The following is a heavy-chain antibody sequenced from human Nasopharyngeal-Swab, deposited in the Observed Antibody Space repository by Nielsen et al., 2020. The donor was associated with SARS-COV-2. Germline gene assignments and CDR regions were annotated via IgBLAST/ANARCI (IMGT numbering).Heavy chain of an antibody. CDR3: ARDYYDNYDSDF. D-gene: IGHD3-22*01. CDR1: GYTFTDYY. V-gene: IGHV1-2*02. Sequence: ASVTVSCKTSGYTFTDYYIHWLRQVPGQALEWVGCINPDSGDTKYAQKFQGRVTVTRDRSRSTAYIELSRLRSDDTAVYYCARDYYDNYDSDFWGQGTLLTVSS. CDR2: INPDSGDT. J-gene: IGHJ4*02.